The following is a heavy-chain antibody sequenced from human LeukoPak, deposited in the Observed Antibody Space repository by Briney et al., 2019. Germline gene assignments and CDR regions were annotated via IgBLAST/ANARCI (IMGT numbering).Heavy chain of an antibody. D-gene: IGHD1-26*01. J-gene: IGHJ4*02. Sequence: SVKVSCKASGGTFSSYAISWVRQAPGQGLEWMGRIIPILGIANYAQKFQGRVTITADKSTSTAYMELSSLRSEDTAVYYCARTRVGATIKLDYWGQGTLVTVSS. CDR3: ARTRVGATIKLDY. CDR2: IIPILGIA. V-gene: IGHV1-69*04. CDR1: GGTFSSYA.